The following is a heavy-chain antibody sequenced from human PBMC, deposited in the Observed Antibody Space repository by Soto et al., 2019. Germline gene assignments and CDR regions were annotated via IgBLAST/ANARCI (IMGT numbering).Heavy chain of an antibody. V-gene: IGHV4-59*01. D-gene: IGHD3-10*01. Sequence: QVQLQESGPGLVKPSETLSLTCTVSGGSISSYYWSWIRQPPGKGLEWIGYIYYSGSTNYNPSLKSRVTISVDTSKNQFSLKLSSVTAADTAVYYCAREGIWFGDRPGMGVWGQGTTVTVSS. CDR2: IYYSGST. CDR1: GGSISSYY. J-gene: IGHJ6*02. CDR3: AREGIWFGDRPGMGV.